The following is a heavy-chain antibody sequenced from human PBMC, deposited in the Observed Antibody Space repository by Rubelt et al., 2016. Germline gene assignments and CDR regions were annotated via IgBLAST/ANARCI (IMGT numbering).Heavy chain of an antibody. CDR3: ARGGYLYYFDY. Sequence: QVQLQESGPGLVKPSETLSLTCTVSGGSISSYYWSWIRQPPGKGLEWIGYIYYSGSTNYNPSLRSRVTISVDTSKNQFSLKVTSVTAADTAVYYCARGGYLYYFDYWGQGTLVTVSS. J-gene: IGHJ4*02. CDR2: IYYSGST. CDR1: GGSISSYY. V-gene: IGHV4-59*01. D-gene: IGHD5-18*01.